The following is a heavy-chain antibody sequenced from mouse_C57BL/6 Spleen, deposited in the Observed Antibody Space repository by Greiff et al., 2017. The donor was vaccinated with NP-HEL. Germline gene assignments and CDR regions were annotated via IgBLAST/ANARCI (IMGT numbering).Heavy chain of an antibody. D-gene: IGHD1-1*01. CDR2: INPSTGGT. J-gene: IGHJ1*03. Sequence: EVQLQQSGPELVKPGASVKISCKASGYSFTGYYMNWVKQSPEKSLEWIGEINPSTGGTTYNQKFKAKATLTVDKSSSTAYMQLKSLTSEDSAVYYCARGDYYGSSWYFDVWGTGTTVTVSS. CDR1: GYSFTGYY. V-gene: IGHV1-42*01. CDR3: ARGDYYGSSWYFDV.